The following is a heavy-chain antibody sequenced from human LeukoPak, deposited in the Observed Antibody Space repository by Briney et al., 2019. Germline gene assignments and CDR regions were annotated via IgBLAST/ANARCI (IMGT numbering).Heavy chain of an antibody. D-gene: IGHD3-3*01. CDR1: GLAFSSYA. CDR3: ADYGVSGVRNNFY. V-gene: IGHV3-23*01. Sequence: GGSLRLSCAASGLAFSSYAMSWVRQAPGKGLEWVSTTSVASNTLYADSVKGRFTISRDNSRNTVYLQMTSLRADDTAVYYCADYGVSGVRNNFYWGQGTLVTVSS. J-gene: IGHJ4*02. CDR2: TSVASNT.